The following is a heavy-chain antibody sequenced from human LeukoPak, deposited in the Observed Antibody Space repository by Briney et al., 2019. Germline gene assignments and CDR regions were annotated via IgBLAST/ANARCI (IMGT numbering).Heavy chain of an antibody. CDR1: GFTFSSYA. CDR3: AKVISRLLWFGESLYYLDY. Sequence: GGSLRLSCAASGFTFSSYAMHWVRQAPGKGLEWVAVISYDGSNKYYADSVKGRFTISRDNSKNTLYLQMNSLRAEDTAVYYCAKVISRLLWFGESLYYLDYWGQGTLVTVSS. D-gene: IGHD3-10*01. V-gene: IGHV3-30-3*01. J-gene: IGHJ4*02. CDR2: ISYDGSNK.